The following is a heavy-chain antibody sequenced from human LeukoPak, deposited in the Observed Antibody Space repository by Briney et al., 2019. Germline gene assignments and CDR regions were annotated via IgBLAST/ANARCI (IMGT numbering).Heavy chain of an antibody. Sequence: SETLSLTCTGSGGSISSGGYYWSWIRQHPGKGLEWIGYVYYSGSTYYNPSLKSRVTIPVDTSKNQFSLKLSSVTAADTAVYYCARDTGRVSLDYWGQGTLVTVSS. V-gene: IGHV4-31*03. CDR2: VYYSGST. CDR1: GGSISSGGYY. CDR3: ARDTGRVSLDY. D-gene: IGHD5/OR15-5a*01. J-gene: IGHJ4*02.